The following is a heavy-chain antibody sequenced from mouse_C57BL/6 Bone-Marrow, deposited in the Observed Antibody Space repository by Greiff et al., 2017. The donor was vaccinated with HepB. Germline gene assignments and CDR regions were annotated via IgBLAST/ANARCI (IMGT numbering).Heavy chain of an antibody. CDR1: GFNIKDDY. Sequence: VQLQQSGAELVRPGASVKLSCTASGFNIKDDYMHWVKQRPEQGLEWIGWIDPENGDTEYASKFQGKATITADTSSNTAYLQLSSLTSEDTAVYYCARTITTVVATGGDYAMDYWGQGTSVTVSS. D-gene: IGHD1-1*01. CDR3: ARTITTVVATGGDYAMDY. V-gene: IGHV14-4*01. CDR2: IDPENGDT. J-gene: IGHJ4*01.